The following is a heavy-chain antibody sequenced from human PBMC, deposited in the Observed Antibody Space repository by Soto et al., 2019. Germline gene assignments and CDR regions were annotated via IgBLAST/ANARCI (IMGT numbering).Heavy chain of an antibody. CDR3: ARDDSYYDSSSYSDY. CDR1: GSTFNTYA. V-gene: IGHV1-18*01. D-gene: IGHD3-22*01. CDR2: ISAYTGNT. Sequence: QVHLVQSGAEVKKPGASVQVSCKASGSTFNTYAISWVRQAPGQGLEWMGWISAYTGNTNYAQKFQGRVTMTTDTSMNTAYMELRSLTSDDTAVYYCARDDSYYDSSSYSDYWGQGTLVTVSS. J-gene: IGHJ4*02.